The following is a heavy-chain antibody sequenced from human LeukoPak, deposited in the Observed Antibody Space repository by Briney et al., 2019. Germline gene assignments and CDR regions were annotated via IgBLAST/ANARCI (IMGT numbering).Heavy chain of an antibody. D-gene: IGHD2-15*01. J-gene: IGHJ4*02. CDR3: AKEEDYCSGGSCYFDYFDY. V-gene: IGHV3-30*04. CDR1: GFTFSSYA. CDR2: ISYDGSNK. Sequence: PGGSLRLSCAASGFTFSSYAMHWVRQAPGKGLEGVAVISYDGSNKYYADSVKGRFTISRDNSKNTLYLQMNSLRAEDTAVYYCAKEEDYCSGGSCYFDYFDYWGQGTLVTVSS.